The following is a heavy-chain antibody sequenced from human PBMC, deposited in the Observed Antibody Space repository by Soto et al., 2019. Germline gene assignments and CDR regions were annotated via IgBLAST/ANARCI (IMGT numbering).Heavy chain of an antibody. CDR3: TTDLDGYCSSTSCYPTDY. J-gene: IGHJ4*02. CDR1: GFTFSNAW. Sequence: PGGSLRLSCAASGFTFSNAWMNWVRQAPGKGLEWVGRIKSKTDGGTTDYAAPVKGRFTISRDDSKNTLHLQMNSLKTEDTAVYYCTTDLDGYCSSTSCYPTDYWGQGTLVTVSS. V-gene: IGHV3-15*07. D-gene: IGHD2-2*01. CDR2: IKSKTDGGTT.